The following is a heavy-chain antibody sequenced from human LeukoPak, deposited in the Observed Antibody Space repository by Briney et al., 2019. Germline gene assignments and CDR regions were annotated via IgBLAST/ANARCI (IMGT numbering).Heavy chain of an antibody. J-gene: IGHJ4*02. D-gene: IGHD1-26*01. CDR2: INPTDGST. Sequence: ASVKVSCEASGYTFTSHYIHWVRQARGEGFEWVGRINPTDGSTIYAQKFRGRVALTRDTSTNTLYMDLSSLTYEDTALYYCARDTTLDYWGQGTLVIVTS. V-gene: IGHV1-46*01. CDR3: ARDTTLDY. CDR1: GYTFTSHY.